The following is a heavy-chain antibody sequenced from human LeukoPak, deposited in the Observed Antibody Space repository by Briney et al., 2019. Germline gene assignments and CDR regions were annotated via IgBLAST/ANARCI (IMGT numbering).Heavy chain of an antibody. V-gene: IGHV1-69*13. CDR3: ARSARGYSYAYESNFDY. CDR1: GGTFSSYA. Sequence: SVKVSCKASGGTFSSYAVSWVRQAPGQGLEWMGGIIPIFGTANYAQKFQGRVTITADESTSTAYMELSSLRSEDTAVYYCARSARGYSYAYESNFDYWGQGTLVTVSS. CDR2: IIPIFGTA. J-gene: IGHJ4*02. D-gene: IGHD5-18*01.